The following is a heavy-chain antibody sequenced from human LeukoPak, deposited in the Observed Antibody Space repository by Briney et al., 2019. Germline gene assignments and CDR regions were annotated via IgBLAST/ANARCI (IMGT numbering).Heavy chain of an antibody. V-gene: IGHV4-59*01. CDR2: MYYSGIT. D-gene: IGHD2-2*01. CDR1: GGSISSYY. CDR3: ARDRTVVPAAPGD. J-gene: IGHJ4*02. Sequence: SETLSLTCTVSGGSISSYYWSWIRQPPGKGLEWIGYMYYSGITNYNPALKSRVTISVDTSKNQFSLKLSAVTAADTAVYYCARDRTVVPAAPGDWGQGTLVTVSS.